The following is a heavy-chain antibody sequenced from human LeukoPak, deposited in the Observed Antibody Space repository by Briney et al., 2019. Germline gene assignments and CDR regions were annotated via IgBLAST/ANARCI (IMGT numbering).Heavy chain of an antibody. D-gene: IGHD6-13*01. Sequence: EASVKVSCKASGYTFTGYYMHWVRQAPGQGLEWMGWINPNSGGTNYAQKFQGRVTMTRDTSISTAYMELSRLRSDDTAVYYCAKAAAGSQHSYYYYYYLDVWGTGTTVTISS. J-gene: IGHJ6*03. V-gene: IGHV1-2*02. CDR3: AKAAAGSQHSYYYYYYLDV. CDR2: INPNSGGT. CDR1: GYTFTGYY.